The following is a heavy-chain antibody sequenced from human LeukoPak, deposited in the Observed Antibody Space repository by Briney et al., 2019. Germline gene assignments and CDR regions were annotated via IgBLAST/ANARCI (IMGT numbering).Heavy chain of an antibody. V-gene: IGHV3-48*03. D-gene: IGHD4-17*01. CDR1: GFTFSSYE. CDR3: ATEDHDYGDYGYFQH. Sequence: QSGGSLRLSCAASGFTFSSYEMNWVRQAPGKGLEWVSYISSSGSTIYYADSVKGRFTISRDNAKNSLYLQMNSLRAEDTAVYYCATEDHDYGDYGYFQHWGQGTLVTVSS. J-gene: IGHJ1*01. CDR2: ISSSGSTI.